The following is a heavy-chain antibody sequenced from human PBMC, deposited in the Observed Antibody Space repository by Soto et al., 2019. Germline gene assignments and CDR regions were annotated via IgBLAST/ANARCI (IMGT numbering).Heavy chain of an antibody. CDR2: INPTGGST. D-gene: IGHD2-15*01. J-gene: IGHJ6*02. V-gene: IGHV1-46*01. Sequence: QVQLVQSGPEAKKPCASVKVSCKASGYTLTSYYIHWVRQPPGQGLEWMGIINPTGGSTTYAQKFQGRVTMTSDTSTSTVYMEVRSLRSDDTAIYYCARGICSGGSCYSHSYYYYYALDVWGQGTTVSVSS. CDR1: GYTLTSYY. CDR3: ARGICSGGSCYSHSYYYYYALDV.